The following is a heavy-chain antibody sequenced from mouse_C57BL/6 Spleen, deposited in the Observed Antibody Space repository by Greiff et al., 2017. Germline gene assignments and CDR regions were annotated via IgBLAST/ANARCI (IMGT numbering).Heavy chain of an antibody. Sequence: EVKLVESGGGLVQPGGSLSLSCAASGFTFTDYYMSWVRQPPGRALEWWGFFRNKANGYTTESSASVKGRFTISRDNSQSILYLQMNALRAEDSATYYCARDPVPYAMDYWGQGTSVTVSS. J-gene: IGHJ4*01. D-gene: IGHD1-1*01. V-gene: IGHV7-3*01. CDR1: GFTFTDYY. CDR3: ARDPVPYAMDY. CDR2: FRNKANGYTT.